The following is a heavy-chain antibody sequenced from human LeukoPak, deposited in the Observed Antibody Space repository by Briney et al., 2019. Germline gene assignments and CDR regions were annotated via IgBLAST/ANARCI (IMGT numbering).Heavy chain of an antibody. V-gene: IGHV1-2*04. CDR3: AISSIAAAGTLDY. CDR2: INPNSGGT. D-gene: IGHD6-13*01. J-gene: IGHJ4*02. Sequence: ASVKVSCKASGYTFTGYYMHWVRQAPGQGLEWMGWINPNSGGTNYAQKFQGWVTMTRDTSISTAYMELSRLRSDDTAVYYCAISSIAAAGTLDYWGQGTLVTVSS. CDR1: GYTFTGYY.